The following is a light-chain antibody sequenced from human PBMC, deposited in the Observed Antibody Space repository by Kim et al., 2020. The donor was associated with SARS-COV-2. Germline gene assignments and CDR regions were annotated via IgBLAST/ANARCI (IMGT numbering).Light chain of an antibody. Sequence: QSVLTQPPSVSGAPGQRVSMSCTGSSSNIGTVFPVHWYQQFPGTAPKLLIYANNNRPSGVPDRFSASKSGTSASLAITGLQAEDEADYYCQTYDSSLNAYVFGTGTKVTVL. CDR2: ANN. CDR1: SSNIGTVFP. V-gene: IGLV1-40*01. CDR3: QTYDSSLNAYV. J-gene: IGLJ1*01.